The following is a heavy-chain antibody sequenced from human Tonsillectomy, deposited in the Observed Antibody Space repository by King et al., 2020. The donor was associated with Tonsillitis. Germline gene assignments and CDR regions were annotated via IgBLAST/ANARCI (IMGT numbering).Heavy chain of an antibody. Sequence: VQLVESGGGVVQPGRSLRLSCAPSGFTFSSYAMHWVRQAPGKGLEWVAVISYDGSYKYYADSVKGRFTISRDNSKNTLYLQMNSLRAEDTAVYYCARDWGIAATGPDYWGQGTLATVSS. CDR3: ARDWGIAATGPDY. V-gene: IGHV3-30-3*01. CDR2: ISYDGSYK. J-gene: IGHJ4*02. CDR1: GFTFSSYA. D-gene: IGHD6-13*01.